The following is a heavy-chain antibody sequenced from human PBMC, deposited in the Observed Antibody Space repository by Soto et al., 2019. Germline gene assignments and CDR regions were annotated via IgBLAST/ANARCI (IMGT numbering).Heavy chain of an antibody. D-gene: IGHD3-16*01. CDR3: ARDGYSYSLNF. CDR1: GFSVSSYH. V-gene: IGHV3-53*01. Sequence: PGGSLRLSCAASGFSVSSYHMSWVRQAPGKGLEWVAGIDSDAKTFHADSVKGRFTISRDNSKNTLFLQVDRLRAEDTAVYFCARDGYSYSLNFWGQGALVTVSS. CDR2: IDSDAKT. J-gene: IGHJ4*02.